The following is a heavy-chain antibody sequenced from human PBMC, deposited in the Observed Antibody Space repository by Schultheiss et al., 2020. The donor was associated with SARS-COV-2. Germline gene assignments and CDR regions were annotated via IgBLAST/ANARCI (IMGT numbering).Heavy chain of an antibody. CDR3: AKMRHIVVVTAILDY. V-gene: IGHV4-59*12. CDR1: GGSISSYY. D-gene: IGHD2-21*02. J-gene: IGHJ4*02. CDR2: IYYSGST. Sequence: SETLSLTCTVSGGSISSYYWSWIRQPPGKGLEWIGYIYYSGSTYYNPSLKSRVTISVDTSKNQFSLKLSSVTAADTAVYYCAKMRHIVVVTAILDYWGQGTLVTVSS.